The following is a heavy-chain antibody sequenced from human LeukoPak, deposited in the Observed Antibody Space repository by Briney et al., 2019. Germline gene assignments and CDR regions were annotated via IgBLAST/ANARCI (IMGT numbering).Heavy chain of an antibody. CDR2: ISSSSSTI. D-gene: IGHD4-17*01. CDR3: ARDLGGYGDTGLDY. Sequence: GGSLRLSCAASGFTFSSYSMNWVRQAPGKGLEWVSYISSSSSTIYYADSVKGRFTISRDNAKNSLYLQMNSLRAEDTAVYYCARDLGGYGDTGLDYWGQGTLVTVSS. J-gene: IGHJ4*02. CDR1: GFTFSSYS. V-gene: IGHV3-48*01.